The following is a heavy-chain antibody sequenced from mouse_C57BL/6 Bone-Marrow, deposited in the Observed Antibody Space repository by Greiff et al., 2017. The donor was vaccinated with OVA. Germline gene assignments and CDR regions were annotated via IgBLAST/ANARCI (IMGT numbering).Heavy chain of an antibody. V-gene: IGHV3-8*01. CDR2: ISHSGST. Sequence: DVQLQESGPGLAKPSQTLSLTCSVSGYSITSDYWNWFRKFPGNNLEYMGYISHSGSTYYYPSLISRISIICDNSKNQYYLQLNSLTTEDTATYYCARILLCLRRYWYFDVWGTGTTVTVSS. D-gene: IGHD2-9*01. CDR1: GYSITSDY. J-gene: IGHJ1*03. CDR3: ARILLCLRRYWYFDV.